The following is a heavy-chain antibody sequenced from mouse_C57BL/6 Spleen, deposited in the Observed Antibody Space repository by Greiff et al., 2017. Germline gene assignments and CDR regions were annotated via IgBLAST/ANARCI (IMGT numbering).Heavy chain of an antibody. V-gene: IGHV1-26*01. CDR3: ARGGRHRDYYAMDY. J-gene: IGHJ4*01. CDR2: INPNNGGT. D-gene: IGHD2-12*01. Sequence: EVQLQQSGPELVKPGASVKISCKASGYTFTDYYMNWVKQSHGKSLEWIGDINPNNGGTSYNQKFKGKATLTVDKSSSTAYMELRSLTSEDSAVYYCARGGRHRDYYAMDYWGQGTSVTVSS. CDR1: GYTFTDYY.